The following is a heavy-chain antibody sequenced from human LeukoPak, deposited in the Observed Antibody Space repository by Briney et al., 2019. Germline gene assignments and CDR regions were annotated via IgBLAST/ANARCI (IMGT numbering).Heavy chain of an antibody. CDR3: ARRWVGYYDSSGHYFDY. V-gene: IGHV4-39*01. CDR1: GGSISSSSYY. CDR2: IYYSGST. Sequence: SETLSLTCTVSGGSISSSSYYWGWIRQPPGKGLEWIGSIYYSGSTYYNPSLKSRVTISVDTSKNQFSLNLSSVTASDTAVYYCARRWVGYYDSSGHYFDYWGQGILVTVSS. J-gene: IGHJ4*02. D-gene: IGHD3-22*01.